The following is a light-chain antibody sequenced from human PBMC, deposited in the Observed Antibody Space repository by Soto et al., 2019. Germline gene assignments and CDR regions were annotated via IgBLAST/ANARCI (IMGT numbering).Light chain of an antibody. V-gene: IGLV1-44*01. Sequence: QSVRTQPPSASGTPGQRVTISCSGSSSNVGGNPVNWYQHVPTTAPKLLIYTNTQRPSGVPDRFSGSKSGTSASLAISGLQSEDEADYYCASWDDSLNGPVFGTGTKVTVL. CDR3: ASWDDSLNGPV. CDR1: SSNVGGNP. J-gene: IGLJ1*01. CDR2: TNT.